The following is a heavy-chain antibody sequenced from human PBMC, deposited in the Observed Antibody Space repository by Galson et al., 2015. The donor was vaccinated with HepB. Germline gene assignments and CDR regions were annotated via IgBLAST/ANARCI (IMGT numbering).Heavy chain of an antibody. Sequence: SVKVSCKVSGYTLTELSMHWVRQAPGKGLEWMGGFDPEDGETIYAQKFPGRVTMTEDTSTDTAYMELSSLRSEDTAVYYCAIGSRRSDYDSSGYSFWGQGTLVTVSS. J-gene: IGHJ4*02. CDR2: FDPEDGET. CDR1: GYTLTELS. V-gene: IGHV1-24*01. D-gene: IGHD3-22*01. CDR3: AIGSRRSDYDSSGYSF.